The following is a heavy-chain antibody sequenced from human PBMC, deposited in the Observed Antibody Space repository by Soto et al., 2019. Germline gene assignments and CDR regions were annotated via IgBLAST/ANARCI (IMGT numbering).Heavy chain of an antibody. Sequence: SETLSLTCSVSGGSISSSSYYWGWIRQPPGKGLEWIGSIYYSGSTYYNPSLKSRVTISVDTSKNQFSLKLSSVTAADTAMYYCARQSYYDILTGYPPPPYYYYGMDVWGQGTTVTVSS. V-gene: IGHV4-39*01. CDR1: GGSISSSSYY. J-gene: IGHJ6*02. D-gene: IGHD3-9*01. CDR3: ARQSYYDILTGYPPPPYYYYGMDV. CDR2: IYYSGST.